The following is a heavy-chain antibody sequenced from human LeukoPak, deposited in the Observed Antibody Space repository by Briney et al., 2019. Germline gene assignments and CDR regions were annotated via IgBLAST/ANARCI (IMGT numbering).Heavy chain of an antibody. CDR1: GFTFSGYW. J-gene: IGHJ6*02. V-gene: IGHV3-7*01. CDR3: ARTGAGTYYYYYGMDV. Sequence: PGGSLRLSCAASGFTFSGYWMSWVRQAPGKGLEWVANIKQDGSEKYYVDSVKGRFTISRDNAKNSLYLQMNSLRAEDTAVYSCARTGAGTYYYYYGMDVWGQGTTVTVSS. CDR2: IKQDGSEK. D-gene: IGHD6-19*01.